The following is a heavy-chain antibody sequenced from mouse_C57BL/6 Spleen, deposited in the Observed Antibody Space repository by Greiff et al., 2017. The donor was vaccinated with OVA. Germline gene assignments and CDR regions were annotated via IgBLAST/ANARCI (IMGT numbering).Heavy chain of an antibody. CDR3: ARSGSYGYGEAWFAY. V-gene: IGHV1-81*01. Sequence: QVQLQQSGAELARPGASVKLSCKASGYTFTSYGISWVKQRTGQGLEWIGEIYPRSGNTYYNEKFKGKATLTADKSSSTAYMELRSLTSEDSAVYFCARSGSYGYGEAWFAYWGQGTLVTVSA. CDR1: GYTFTSYG. J-gene: IGHJ3*01. D-gene: IGHD2-2*01. CDR2: IYPRSGNT.